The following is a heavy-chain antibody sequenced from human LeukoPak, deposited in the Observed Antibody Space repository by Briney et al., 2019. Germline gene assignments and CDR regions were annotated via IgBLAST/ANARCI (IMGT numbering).Heavy chain of an antibody. V-gene: IGHV1-69*13. Sequence: VASVAISEKVSGGTFTSYTISSVVQAPGQGLEWMGGIIPIFGTANYAQKFQGRVTITADESTTTAYMELSSLRSEDTAVYYCARRAYYDSRIYCSAYENCGQGTMVTVSS. CDR1: GGTFTSYT. CDR2: IIPIFGTA. J-gene: IGHJ3*02. D-gene: IGHD3-22*01. CDR3: ARRAYYDSRIYCSAYEN.